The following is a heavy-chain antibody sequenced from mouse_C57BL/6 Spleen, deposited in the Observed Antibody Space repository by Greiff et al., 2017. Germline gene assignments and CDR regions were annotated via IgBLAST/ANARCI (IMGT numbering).Heavy chain of an antibody. CDR2: INPSSGYT. Sequence: QVQLQQSGAELARPGASVKMSCKASGYTFTSYTMHWVKQRPGQGLEWIGYINPSSGYTKYNQKFKDKATLTADKSSSTAYMQLSSLTSEDSAVYYCARWAGSSGYGAMDYWGQGTSVTVSS. CDR3: ARWAGSSGYGAMDY. V-gene: IGHV1-4*01. D-gene: IGHD3-2*02. CDR1: GYTFTSYT. J-gene: IGHJ4*01.